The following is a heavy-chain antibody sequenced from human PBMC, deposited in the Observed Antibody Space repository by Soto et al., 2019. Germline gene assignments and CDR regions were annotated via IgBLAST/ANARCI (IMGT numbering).Heavy chain of an antibody. CDR1: GFTFSNYA. CDR2: ISHDGGNK. V-gene: IGHV3-30-3*01. J-gene: IGHJ4*02. CDR3: ARDVGGIVVQVAAPFDY. D-gene: IGHD2-15*01. Sequence: QVQLVESGGGVVQPGRSLRLCCAASGFTFSNYAMHWVRQAPGKGLEWVALISHDGGNKNYADSVKGRFIISRDDSKNTLFLEMNSLRLEDTALFYCARDVGGIVVQVAAPFDYWGQGTLLTVSS.